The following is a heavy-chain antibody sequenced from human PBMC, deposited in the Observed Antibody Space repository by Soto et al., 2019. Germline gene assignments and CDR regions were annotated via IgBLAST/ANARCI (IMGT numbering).Heavy chain of an antibody. J-gene: IGHJ5*02. V-gene: IGHV4-4*07. Sequence: PSETLSLTCTVSGGSVSSSYLSWVRQPAGKGLEWIGRIHTRGIINYNPSLTGRVTMSVDTSKNQFFLRLSSVTAADTGVYFCARGHSARSGYYDVAWGQGTLVTVSS. CDR1: GGSVSSSY. D-gene: IGHD3-22*01. CDR2: IHTRGII. CDR3: ARGHSARSGYYDVA.